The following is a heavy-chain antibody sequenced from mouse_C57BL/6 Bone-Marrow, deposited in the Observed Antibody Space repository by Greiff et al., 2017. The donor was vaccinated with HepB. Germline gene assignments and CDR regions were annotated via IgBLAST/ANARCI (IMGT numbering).Heavy chain of an antibody. J-gene: IGHJ1*03. CDR3: AKRLYWYFDV. CDR1: GFTFSSYT. Sequence: EVQLVESGGGLVKPGGSLKLSCAASGFTFSSYTMSWVRQTPEKRLEWVATISGGGGNTYYPDSVKGRFTSSRDNAKNTLYLQMSSLRSEDTALYYCAKRLYWYFDVWGTGTTVTVSS. CDR2: ISGGGGNT. V-gene: IGHV5-9*01.